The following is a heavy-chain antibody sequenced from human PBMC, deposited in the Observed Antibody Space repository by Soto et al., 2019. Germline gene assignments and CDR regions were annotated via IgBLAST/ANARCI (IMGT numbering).Heavy chain of an antibody. CDR3: ARVPRSYGRSFMFDS. J-gene: IGHJ4*02. D-gene: IGHD5-18*01. CDR1: GGSITNNNYN. CDR2: INYVGSA. V-gene: IGHV4-31*03. Sequence: PSETLSLTCTVSGGSITNNNYNWSWIRQHPGKGLEWIGYINYVGSAYYNPSLKSRLTLSVDTSKNQFFLKVTSVTAADTAVFYCARVPRSYGRSFMFDSRGQRTLVTVSS.